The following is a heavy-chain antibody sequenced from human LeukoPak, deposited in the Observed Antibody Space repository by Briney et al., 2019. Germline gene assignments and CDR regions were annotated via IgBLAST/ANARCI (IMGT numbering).Heavy chain of an antibody. CDR1: GYTFTGYY. CDR3: ARDLYGGNSGCGY. V-gene: IGHV1-2*06. CDR2: INPNSGGT. D-gene: IGHD4-23*01. J-gene: IGHJ4*02. Sequence: ASVKVSCKASGYTFTGYYMHWVRQAPGQGPEWMGRINPNSGGTNYAQKFQGRVTMTRDTSTSTVYMELSSLRSEDTAVYYCARDLYGGNSGCGYWGQGTLVTVSS.